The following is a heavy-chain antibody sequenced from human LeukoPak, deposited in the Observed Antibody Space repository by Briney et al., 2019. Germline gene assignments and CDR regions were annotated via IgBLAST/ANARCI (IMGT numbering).Heavy chain of an antibody. Sequence: PSETLSLTCTVSGGSISSSSYYWGWIRQPPGKGLEWIGSVYYSGSTNYNPSLKSRVTISVDTSKNQFSLKLSSVTAADTAVYYCAREEGLRYFDWLSPYYFDYWGQGTLVTVSS. CDR3: AREEGLRYFDWLSPYYFDY. CDR2: VYYSGST. V-gene: IGHV4-39*07. J-gene: IGHJ4*02. CDR1: GGSISSSSYY. D-gene: IGHD3-9*01.